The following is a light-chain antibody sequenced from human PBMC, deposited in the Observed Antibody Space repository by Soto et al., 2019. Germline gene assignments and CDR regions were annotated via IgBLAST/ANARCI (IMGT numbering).Light chain of an antibody. CDR3: QSYDSSLSGSV. CDR2: GDT. J-gene: IGLJ3*02. V-gene: IGLV1-40*01. Sequence: QSVLTQPPSVSGAPGQTVTISCTGSSSNIGAGYDVSWYQQLPGTAPKLLIFGDTNRPSGVPDRFSGSHSGASASLAISGLKAEDEGDYYCQSYDSSLSGSVFGGGTKLTVL. CDR1: SSNIGAGYD.